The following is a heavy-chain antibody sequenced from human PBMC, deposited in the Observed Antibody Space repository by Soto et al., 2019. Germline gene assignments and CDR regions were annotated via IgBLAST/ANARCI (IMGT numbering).Heavy chain of an antibody. D-gene: IGHD3-16*01. J-gene: IGHJ4*02. CDR3: AKDYGY. Sequence: GGSLRLSCSASAFTFSTYAMSWVRQAPGKGLEWVSAISGSGGSTYYADSVKGRFTTSRDSSKKTLYLQMNSLRVEDTAVYYCAKDYGYWGQGTLVTVSS. CDR1: AFTFSTYA. CDR2: ISGSGGST. V-gene: IGHV3-23*01.